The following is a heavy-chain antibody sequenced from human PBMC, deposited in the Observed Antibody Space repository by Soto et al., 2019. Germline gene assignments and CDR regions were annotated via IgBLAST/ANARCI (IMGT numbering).Heavy chain of an antibody. Sequence: SETLSLTCTVSGGSISSGPYSWGWIRQPPGEGLEWIATFHYGESTHYNPSLESRVTVSVDTSRNHFSLKVSSVTVADTAVYYCARLGGFCSSTNCYGYYAMDVWGQGTTVTV. CDR1: GGSISSGPYS. CDR3: ARLGGFCSSTNCYGYYAMDV. V-gene: IGHV4-39*02. J-gene: IGHJ6*02. D-gene: IGHD2-2*01. CDR2: FHYGEST.